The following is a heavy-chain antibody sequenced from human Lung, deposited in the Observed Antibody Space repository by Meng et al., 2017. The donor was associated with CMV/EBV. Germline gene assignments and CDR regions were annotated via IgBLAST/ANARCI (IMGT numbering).Heavy chain of an antibody. V-gene: IGHV1-2*02. J-gene: IGHJ5*02. CDR1: GYTFTAYY. CDR2: INPNTGDT. CDR3: ARSIVVVIATLDP. D-gene: IGHD2-21*01. Sequence: ASXXVSXKASGYTFTAYYLHWVRQAPGQGLEWMGWINPNTGDTNYAQKFQGRVTMTRDTSIGTAYMELSSLTSDDTAVYYCARSIVVVIATLDPWGQGTLVTVSS.